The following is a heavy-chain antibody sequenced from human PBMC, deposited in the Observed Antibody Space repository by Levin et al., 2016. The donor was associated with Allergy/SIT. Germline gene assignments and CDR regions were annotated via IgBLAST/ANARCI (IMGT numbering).Heavy chain of an antibody. CDR2: IYYSGST. CDR1: GGSISSSSYY. CDR3: ARCPAYYYDSSGYEGYFDY. V-gene: IGHV4-39*01. D-gene: IGHD3-22*01. J-gene: IGHJ4*02. Sequence: GSLRLSCTVSGGSISSSSYYWGWIRQPPGKGLEWIGSIYYSGSTYYNPSLKSRVTISVDTSKNQFSLKLSSVTAADTAVYYCARCPAYYYDSSGYEGYFDYWGQGTLVTVSS.